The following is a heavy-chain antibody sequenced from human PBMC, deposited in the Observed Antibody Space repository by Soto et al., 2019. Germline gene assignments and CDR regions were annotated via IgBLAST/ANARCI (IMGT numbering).Heavy chain of an antibody. V-gene: IGHV1-18*01. CDR1: GYSFTSYG. Sequence: ASVKVSCKASGYSFTSYGISWVRQAPGQGLEWMGWISAYNGNTNYAQKLQGRVTMTTDTSTSTAYMELRSLRPDDTAVYYCASERSRWDDAFDIWGQGTMVTVSS. CDR3: ASERSRWDDAFDI. D-gene: IGHD1-26*01. J-gene: IGHJ3*02. CDR2: ISAYNGNT.